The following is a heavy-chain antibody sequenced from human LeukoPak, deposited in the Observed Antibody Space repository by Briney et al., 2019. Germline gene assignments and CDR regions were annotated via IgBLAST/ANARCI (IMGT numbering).Heavy chain of an antibody. J-gene: IGHJ5*02. CDR2: ISFDGSNK. Sequence: GGSLRLSCAASGFTFSSYTIHWVRQAPGKGLEWVAVISFDGSNKYYADSVKGRFTISRDNSKNTLYLQMNSPRPEDTAVYYCARDPRGSYSSYVFDPWGQGTLVTVSS. V-gene: IGHV3-30-3*01. D-gene: IGHD6-6*01. CDR3: ARDPRGSYSSYVFDP. CDR1: GFTFSSYT.